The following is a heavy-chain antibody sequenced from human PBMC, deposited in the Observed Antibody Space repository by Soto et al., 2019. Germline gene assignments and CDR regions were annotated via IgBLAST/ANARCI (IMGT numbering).Heavy chain of an antibody. J-gene: IGHJ6*02. CDR3: ACGSYDYYYYGMDV. V-gene: IGHV4-39*01. Sequence: PSETLSLTCTVSGGSISSSSYYWGWIRQPPGKGLEWIGSIYYSGSTYYNPSLKSRVTISVDTSKNQFSLKLSSVTAADTAVYYCACGSYDYYYYGMDVWGQGTKVTVSS. CDR2: IYYSGST. D-gene: IGHD1-26*01. CDR1: GGSISSSSYY.